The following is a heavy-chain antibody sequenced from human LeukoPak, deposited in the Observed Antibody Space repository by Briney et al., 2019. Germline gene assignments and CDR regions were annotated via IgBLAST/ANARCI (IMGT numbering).Heavy chain of an antibody. CDR3: ARDHHGSGSTYFDY. V-gene: IGHV1-69*05. CDR1: GGTFSSYT. Sequence: SVKVSCKASGGTFSSYTISWVRQAPGQGLEWMGGIIPIFGTANYAQKFQGRVTITTDESTSTAYMELSSLRSEDTAVYYCARDHHGSGSTYFDYWGQGTLVTVSS. CDR2: IIPIFGTA. J-gene: IGHJ4*02. D-gene: IGHD3-10*01.